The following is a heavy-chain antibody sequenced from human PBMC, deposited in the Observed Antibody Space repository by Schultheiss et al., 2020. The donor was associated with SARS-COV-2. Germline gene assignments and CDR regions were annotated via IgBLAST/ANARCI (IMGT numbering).Heavy chain of an antibody. Sequence: SETLSLTCAVYGGSFSGYYWSWIRQPPGKGLEWIGEINHSGSTNYNPSLKSRVTISVDTSKNQFSLKLSSVTAADTAVYFCAKGGRNYDFWSAFYYFDYWGQGTLVTVSS. V-gene: IGHV4-34*01. D-gene: IGHD3-3*01. CDR3: AKGGRNYDFWSAFYYFDY. J-gene: IGHJ4*02. CDR2: INHSGST. CDR1: GGSFSGYY.